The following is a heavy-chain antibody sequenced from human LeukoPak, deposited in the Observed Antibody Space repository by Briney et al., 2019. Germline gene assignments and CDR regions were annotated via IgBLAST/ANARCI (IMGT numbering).Heavy chain of an antibody. V-gene: IGHV1-69*13. CDR2: IIPIFGTA. Sequence: ASVKVSCKASGGTFSSYAISWVRQAPGQGLEWMGGIIPIFGTANYAQKFQGRVTITADGSTSTAYMELSSLRSEDTAVYYCARVGTRAAAGPWGQGTLVTVSS. CDR1: GGTFSSYA. J-gene: IGHJ5*02. D-gene: IGHD6-13*01. CDR3: ARVGTRAAAGP.